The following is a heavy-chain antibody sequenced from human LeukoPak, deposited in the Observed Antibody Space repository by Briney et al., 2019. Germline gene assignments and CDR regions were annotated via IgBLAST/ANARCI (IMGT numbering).Heavy chain of an antibody. CDR2: ISSSGSTI. J-gene: IGHJ4*02. Sequence: GGSLRLSCAASGFTFSSYGMHWIRQAPGKGLEWVSYISSSGSTIYYADSVKGRFTISRDNAKKSLYLQMNSLRAEDTAVYYCARGRGYSYGSDYWGQGTLVTVSS. CDR1: GFTFSSYG. CDR3: ARGRGYSYGSDY. D-gene: IGHD5-18*01. V-gene: IGHV3-48*04.